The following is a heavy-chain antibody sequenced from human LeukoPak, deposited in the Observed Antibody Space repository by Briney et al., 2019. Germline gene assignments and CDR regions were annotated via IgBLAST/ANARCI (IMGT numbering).Heavy chain of an antibody. V-gene: IGHV3-23*01. Sequence: GGSLRLSCAASGFTFSAHAMSWVSQAPGKGLDWVSAISGNGDSTSYADSVQGRFTISRDKSKNTLYLQMNSLRAEDTAVYYCAKRGYSSGPDYFDYWGQGTLVTVSS. CDR3: AKRGYSSGPDYFDY. CDR1: GFTFSAHA. D-gene: IGHD5-18*01. CDR2: ISGNGDST. J-gene: IGHJ4*02.